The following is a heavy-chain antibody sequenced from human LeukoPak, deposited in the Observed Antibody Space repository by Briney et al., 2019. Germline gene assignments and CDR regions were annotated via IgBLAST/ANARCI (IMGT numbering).Heavy chain of an antibody. CDR2: IKQDVSEK. V-gene: IGHV3-7*01. Sequence: GGSLRLSCAASGFTFSSYAMSWVRQAPGKGLEWVANIKQDVSEKYYVDSVKGRFTISRDNAKNSLYLQMNSLRAEDTAVYYCAREVAARRLGSWFDPWGQGTLVTVSS. CDR3: AREVAARRLGSWFDP. CDR1: GFTFSSYA. D-gene: IGHD6-6*01. J-gene: IGHJ5*02.